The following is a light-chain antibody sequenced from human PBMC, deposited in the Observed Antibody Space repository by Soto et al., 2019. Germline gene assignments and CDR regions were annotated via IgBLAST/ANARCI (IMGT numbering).Light chain of an antibody. Sequence: QAVVTQPPSASGTPGQRVTISCSGSSSNVGSNTVSWYQQLPGTAPKVLIYSDDQRPSGVPDRFSGSRSGSSASLAISGLQAEDEADYYCSSYTSSSTLYVFGIGTKLTVL. CDR1: SSNVGSNT. J-gene: IGLJ1*01. CDR3: SSYTSSSTLYV. V-gene: IGLV1-44*01. CDR2: SDD.